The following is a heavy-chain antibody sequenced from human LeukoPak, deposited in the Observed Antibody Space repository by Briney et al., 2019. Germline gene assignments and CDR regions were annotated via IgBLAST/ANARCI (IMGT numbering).Heavy chain of an antibody. Sequence: MTSETLSLTCTVSGGSISSYYWSWIRQPPGKGLEWIGYIYYSGSTNYNPSLKSRVTISVDTSKNQFSLKLSSVTAADTAVYYCARGYCSSTSCYTHFDYWGQGTLVTVSS. D-gene: IGHD2-2*02. CDR3: ARGYCSSTSCYTHFDY. CDR2: IYYSGST. V-gene: IGHV4-59*01. J-gene: IGHJ4*02. CDR1: GGSISSYY.